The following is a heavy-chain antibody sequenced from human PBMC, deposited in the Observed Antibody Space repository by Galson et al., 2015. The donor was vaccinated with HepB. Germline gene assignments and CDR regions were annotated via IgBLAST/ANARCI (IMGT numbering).Heavy chain of an antibody. V-gene: IGHV1-2*06. CDR1: GHTFTGYY. CDR2: INPNSGGT. D-gene: IGHD5-18*01. CDR3: ASPGRDTANRFVNY. Sequence: SVKVSCKASGHTFTGYYMHWVRQAPGQGLEWMGRINPNSGGTNYAQKFQGRVTMARDTSISTAYMELSSLTSDDTAFYFCASPGRDTANRFVNYWGQGTLVTVSS. J-gene: IGHJ4*02.